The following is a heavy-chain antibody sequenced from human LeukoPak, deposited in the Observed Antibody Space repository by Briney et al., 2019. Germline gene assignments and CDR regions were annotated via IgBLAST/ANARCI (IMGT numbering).Heavy chain of an antibody. Sequence: GASVKVSCKASGGTFSSYAISWVRQAPGQGLEWMGGIIPIFGTANYAQKFQGRVTITADESTSTAYMELSSLRSEDTAVYYCARDGGIAALRYYYYMDVWGKGTTVTVSS. CDR1: GGTFSSYA. V-gene: IGHV1-69*13. J-gene: IGHJ6*03. CDR2: IIPIFGTA. D-gene: IGHD6-13*01. CDR3: ARDGGIAALRYYYYMDV.